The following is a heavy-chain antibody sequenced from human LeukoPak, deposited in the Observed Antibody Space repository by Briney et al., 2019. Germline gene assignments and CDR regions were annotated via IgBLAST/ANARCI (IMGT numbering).Heavy chain of an antibody. CDR2: IYYSGST. Sequence: SSETLSLTCTVSGDSISTSNSYWGWIRQPPGKGLEWIGSIYYSGSTNYNPSLKSRVTISVDTSKNQFSLKLSSVTAADTAVYYCAGYLGNYYYYYYMDVWGKGTTVTISS. CDR3: AGYLGNYYYYYYMDV. J-gene: IGHJ6*03. CDR1: GDSISTSNSY. D-gene: IGHD6-13*01. V-gene: IGHV4-39*07.